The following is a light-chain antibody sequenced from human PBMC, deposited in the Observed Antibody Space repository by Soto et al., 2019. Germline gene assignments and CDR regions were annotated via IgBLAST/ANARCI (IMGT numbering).Light chain of an antibody. CDR3: QQSYSTPVYT. CDR2: AAS. Sequence: DIQMTQSPSSLSASVGDRVTITCRASQSISSYLNWYQQKPGKAPKLLIYAASSLQSGVPSRFGGSGSGTDFTLTISSLQPEDFATYYCQQSYSTPVYTFGQGTKLEIK. J-gene: IGKJ2*01. CDR1: QSISSY. V-gene: IGKV1-39*01.